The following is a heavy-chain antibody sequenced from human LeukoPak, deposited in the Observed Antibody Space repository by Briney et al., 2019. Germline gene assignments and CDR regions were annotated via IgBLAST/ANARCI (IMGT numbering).Heavy chain of an antibody. J-gene: IGHJ5*02. D-gene: IGHD6-6*01. CDR1: GFTFSSYS. CDR3: AREPSHTAALLWFDP. V-gene: IGHV3-21*01. CDR2: ISSSSSYI. Sequence: GGSLRLSCAASGFTFSSYSMNWVRQAPGKGLEWVSSISSSSSYIYYADSVKGRFTISRDNAKNSLYLQMNSLRAEDTAVYYCAREPSHTAALLWFDPWGQGTLVTVSS.